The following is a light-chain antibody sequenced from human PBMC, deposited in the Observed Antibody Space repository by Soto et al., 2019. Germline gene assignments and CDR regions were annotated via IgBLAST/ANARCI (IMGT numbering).Light chain of an antibody. CDR1: DSNIGAGFD. Sequence: QSVLAQPPSVSVAPGQRVAISCTGSDSNIGAGFDVHRYQQLPGTPPRLLIYGNNKRPSGVPDRFSGSKSVTSASLAITGLQAEDESEYYWQFYDSSLSGLYVFGTGTKLTVL. V-gene: IGLV1-40*01. J-gene: IGLJ1*01. CDR2: GNN. CDR3: QFYDSSLSGLYV.